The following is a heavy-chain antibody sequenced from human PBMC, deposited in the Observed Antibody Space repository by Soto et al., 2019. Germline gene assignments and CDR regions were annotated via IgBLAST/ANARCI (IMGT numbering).Heavy chain of an antibody. CDR2: INHSGST. CDR3: ARGHVVVVAARHYNWFDP. CDR1: GGSFSGYY. V-gene: IGHV4-34*01. J-gene: IGHJ5*02. D-gene: IGHD2-15*01. Sequence: TSETLSLTCAVYGGSFSGYYWSWIRQPPGKGLEWIGEINHSGSTNYNPSLKSRVTISVDTSKNQFSLKLSSVTAADTAVYYCARGHVVVVAARHYNWFDPWGQGTLVTVSS.